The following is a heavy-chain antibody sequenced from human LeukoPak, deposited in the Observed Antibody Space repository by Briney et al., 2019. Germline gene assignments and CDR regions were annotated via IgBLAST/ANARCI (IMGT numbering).Heavy chain of an antibody. CDR1: GFTLSSYW. Sequence: LSGGSLRLSCEASGFTLSSYWMYWVRQAPGKGLVWVSRISSDGSSTTYADSVKGRFTISRDNAKNTLYLQMNSLRVEDTAVCYCARVSYCSGGNCYSYFDYWGQGILVTVSS. V-gene: IGHV3-74*01. CDR2: ISSDGSST. CDR3: ARVSYCSGGNCYSYFDY. J-gene: IGHJ4*02. D-gene: IGHD2-15*01.